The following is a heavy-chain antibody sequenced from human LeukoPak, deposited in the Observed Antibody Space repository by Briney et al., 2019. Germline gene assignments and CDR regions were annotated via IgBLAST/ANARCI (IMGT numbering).Heavy chain of an antibody. Sequence: PSETLSLTCAVSGGSISSGGYSWSWIRQPPGKGLEWIGYIYHSGSTYYNPSLKSRVTISVDRSKNQFSLKLSSVTAADTAVYYCARAATSPGCNWFDPWGQGTLVTVSS. V-gene: IGHV4-30-2*01. J-gene: IGHJ5*02. CDR3: ARAATSPGCNWFDP. CDR1: GGSISSGGYS. D-gene: IGHD2-15*01. CDR2: IYHSGST.